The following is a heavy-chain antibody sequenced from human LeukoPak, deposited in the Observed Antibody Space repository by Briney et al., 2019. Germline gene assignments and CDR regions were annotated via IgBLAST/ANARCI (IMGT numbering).Heavy chain of an antibody. D-gene: IGHD6-19*01. V-gene: IGHV3-30*18. Sequence: GGSLRLSCAASGFIFSSYGMHWVRQAPGKGLEWVAVISYDGNNKYYADSVKGRFTISRDNSKNTLYLQMDNLRAEDTAVYYCAKYQRQWLPKGGFDYWGQGTLVTVSS. CDR1: GFIFSSYG. CDR3: AKYQRQWLPKGGFDY. CDR2: ISYDGNNK. J-gene: IGHJ4*02.